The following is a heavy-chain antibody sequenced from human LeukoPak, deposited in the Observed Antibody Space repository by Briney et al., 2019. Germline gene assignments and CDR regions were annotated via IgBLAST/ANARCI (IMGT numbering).Heavy chain of an antibody. J-gene: IGHJ5*02. V-gene: IGHV3-23*01. CDR3: AKVAVYCSSTSCNWFDP. Sequence: TGGSLRLSCAASGFTFSSYAMSWVRQAPGKGLEWVSAISGSGGSTYYADSVKGRFTISRDNSKNTLYLQMNSLRAEDTAVYYCAKVAVYCSSTSCNWFDPWGQGTLVTVSS. CDR2: ISGSGGST. D-gene: IGHD2-2*01. CDR1: GFTFSSYA.